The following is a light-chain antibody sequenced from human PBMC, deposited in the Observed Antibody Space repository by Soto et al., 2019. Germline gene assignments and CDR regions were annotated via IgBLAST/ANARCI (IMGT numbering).Light chain of an antibody. J-gene: IGKJ1*01. CDR2: WAS. CDR1: QSVLYSSNNKNC. V-gene: IGKV4-1*01. Sequence: DIVMTQSPDSLAVSLGERATINCKSSQSVLYSSNNKNCLAWYQQKPGQPPKLLIYWASTRESGVPDRFSGSGSGTDFTLTISSLQAEDVAVYYCQQYYGTPWTFGQGTKVEIK. CDR3: QQYYGTPWT.